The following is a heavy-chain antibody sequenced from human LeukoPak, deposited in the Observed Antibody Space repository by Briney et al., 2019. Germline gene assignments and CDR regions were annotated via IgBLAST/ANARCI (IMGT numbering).Heavy chain of an antibody. V-gene: IGHV4-34*01. Sequence: SETLSLTCAVYGGSFSGYYWSWIRQPPGKGLEWIGEINHSGSTNYNPSLKSRVTISVDTSRNQFSLKLSSVTAADTAVYYCARVGTSSSSWYDSRYGNWFDPWGQGTLVTVSS. CDR1: GGSFSGYY. CDR3: ARVGTSSSSWYDSRYGNWFDP. CDR2: INHSGST. J-gene: IGHJ5*02. D-gene: IGHD6-13*01.